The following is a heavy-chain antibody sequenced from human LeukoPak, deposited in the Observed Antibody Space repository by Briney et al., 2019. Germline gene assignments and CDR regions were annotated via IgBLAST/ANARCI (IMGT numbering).Heavy chain of an antibody. CDR3: ARGPGIAAAVRFDY. CDR2: IIPIFGTA. J-gene: IGHJ4*02. D-gene: IGHD6-13*01. Sequence: SVKVSCEASGGTFSSYAISWVRQAPGQGLEWMGGIIPIFGTANYAQKFQGRVTITADESTSTAYMELSSLRSEDTAVYYCARGPGIAAAVRFDYWGQGTLVTVSS. CDR1: GGTFSSYA. V-gene: IGHV1-69*13.